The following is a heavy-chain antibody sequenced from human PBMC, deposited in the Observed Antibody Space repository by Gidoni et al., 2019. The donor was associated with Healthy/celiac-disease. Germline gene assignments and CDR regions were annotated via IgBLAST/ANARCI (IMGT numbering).Heavy chain of an antibody. D-gene: IGHD1-26*01. CDR2: ISGSGGST. CDR3: AKDPNGSGVGYFDY. Sequence: EVQLLESGGGLVQPGGSLRLSCAASGFPFSSYAMSWVRQAPGKGLEWVSAISGSGGSTYYAASVKGRFTISIDNSKNTLYLQMNSLRAEDTAVYYCAKDPNGSGVGYFDYWGQGTLVTVSS. V-gene: IGHV3-23*01. J-gene: IGHJ4*02. CDR1: GFPFSSYA.